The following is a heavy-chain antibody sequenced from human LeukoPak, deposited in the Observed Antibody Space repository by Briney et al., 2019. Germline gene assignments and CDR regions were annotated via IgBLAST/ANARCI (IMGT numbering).Heavy chain of an antibody. CDR3: ARDIGITGTTLLAY. CDR2: ISSSSSTI. D-gene: IGHD1-7*01. CDR1: GFTFSSYS. V-gene: IGHV3-48*01. J-gene: IGHJ4*02. Sequence: TGGSLRISCAASGFTFSSYSKNWVRQAPGKGLEWVSYISSSSSTIYYADSVKGRFTISRDNAKNSLYLQMNSLRAEDTAVYYCARDIGITGTTLLAYWGQGTLVTVSS.